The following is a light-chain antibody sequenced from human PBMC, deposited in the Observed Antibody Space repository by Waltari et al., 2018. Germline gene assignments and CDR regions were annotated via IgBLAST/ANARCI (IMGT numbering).Light chain of an antibody. V-gene: IGLV2-14*01. CDR1: SSDVGGYNY. CDR2: EVS. CDR3: SSYTSSSTLV. Sequence: QSALTQPASVSGSPGQSITISCTGTSSDVGGYNYVSWYQQPPGKAPKLMIYEVSNRPSGVSTRCSGSKSGNTASLTISGLQAEDEADYYCSSYTSSSTLVFGGGTKLTVL. J-gene: IGLJ3*02.